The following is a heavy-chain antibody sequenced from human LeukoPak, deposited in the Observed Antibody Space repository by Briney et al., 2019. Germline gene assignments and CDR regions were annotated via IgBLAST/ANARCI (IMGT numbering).Heavy chain of an antibody. CDR1: GFTFSDYS. V-gene: IGHV3-48*04. Sequence: GGSLRLSCATSGFTFSDYSMNWVRQAPGKGLEWISNIRGSGPGSGSGTYYVDSVKGRFIISRDTAKNSAYLQMNSLRAEDSAFYYCARDLNWGFDYWGQGALVTVSS. CDR3: ARDLNWGFDY. D-gene: IGHD7-27*01. CDR2: IRGSGPGSGSGT. J-gene: IGHJ4*02.